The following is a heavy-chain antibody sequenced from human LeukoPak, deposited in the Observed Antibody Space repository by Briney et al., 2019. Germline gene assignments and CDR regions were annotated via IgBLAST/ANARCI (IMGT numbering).Heavy chain of an antibody. V-gene: IGHV3-30*02. Sequence: PGRSLRLSCAASGFTFSSYGMHWVRQAPGKGLEWVAFIRYDGSNKYYADSVKGRFTISRDNSKNTLYLQMNSLRAEDTAVYYCAKGVPVVAALPYYYMDVRGKGTTVTVSS. CDR2: IRYDGSNK. CDR3: AKGVPVVAALPYYYMDV. CDR1: GFTFSSYG. J-gene: IGHJ6*03. D-gene: IGHD2-15*01.